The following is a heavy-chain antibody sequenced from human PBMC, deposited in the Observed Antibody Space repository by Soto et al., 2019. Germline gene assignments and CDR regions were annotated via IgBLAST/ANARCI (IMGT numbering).Heavy chain of an antibody. J-gene: IGHJ5*02. V-gene: IGHV3-23*01. Sequence: EVQLLESGGGLVQPGGSLRLSCAASGFTFSNYAMTWVRQAAGKGLQWVSLITGSGDSTYYADAVKGRFAISRDNSKNTLYLQMNSLRAEDTAVYYCAKAPSNLYPSDGYYMSGFDPWGQGTLVTVSS. CDR1: GFTFSNYA. CDR3: AKAPSNLYPSDGYYMSGFDP. D-gene: IGHD3-22*01. CDR2: ITGSGDST.